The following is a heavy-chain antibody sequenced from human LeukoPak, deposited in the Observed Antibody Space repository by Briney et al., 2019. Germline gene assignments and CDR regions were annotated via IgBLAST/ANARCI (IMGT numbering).Heavy chain of an antibody. V-gene: IGHV1-8*02. Sequence: GASVKLFCKASGYTFTGYYMHWVRQAPGQGLEWMGWMNPNSGNTGYAQKFQGRVTMTRNTSISTAYMELSSLRSEDAAVYYCAIRLLWFGELLDYWGQGTLVTVSS. CDR3: AIRLLWFGELLDY. D-gene: IGHD3-10*01. CDR1: GYTFTGYY. CDR2: MNPNSGNT. J-gene: IGHJ4*02.